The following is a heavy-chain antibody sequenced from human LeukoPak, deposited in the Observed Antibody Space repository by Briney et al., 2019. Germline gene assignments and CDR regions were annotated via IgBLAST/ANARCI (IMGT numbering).Heavy chain of an antibody. CDR1: GGSFSGYY. CDR2: INHSGST. J-gene: IGHJ4*02. CDR3: ARGGVAGTWYYFDY. Sequence: PSETLSLTCAVYGGSFSGYYWSWIRQPPGKGLEWIGEINHSGSTNYNPSFKSRVTISVDTSKNQFSLKLSSVTAADTAVYYCARGGVAGTWYYFDYWGQGTLVTVSS. D-gene: IGHD6-19*01. V-gene: IGHV4-34*01.